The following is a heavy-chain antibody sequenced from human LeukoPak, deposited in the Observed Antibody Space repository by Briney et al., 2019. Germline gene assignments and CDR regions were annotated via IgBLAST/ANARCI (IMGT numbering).Heavy chain of an antibody. Sequence: GGSLRLSCAASGFTFSSYAMHWVRQAPGKGLEWVAVISYDGSNKYYADSVKGRFTISRDNSKSTLYLQMNSLRAEDTAVYYCARDKPAAAGTFDYWGQGTLVTVSS. CDR3: ARDKPAAAGTFDY. D-gene: IGHD6-13*01. CDR1: GFTFSSYA. J-gene: IGHJ4*02. CDR2: ISYDGSNK. V-gene: IGHV3-30-3*01.